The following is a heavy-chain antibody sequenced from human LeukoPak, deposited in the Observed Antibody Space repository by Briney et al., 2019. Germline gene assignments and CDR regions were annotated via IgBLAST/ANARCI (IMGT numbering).Heavy chain of an antibody. D-gene: IGHD6-13*01. CDR1: GFTVSSNY. Sequence: GGSLRLSCAASGFTVSSNYMSWVRQAPGKGLEWVSVIYSGGSTYYADSVKGRFTISRDNSKNTLYLQMNSLRAEDTAVYYCARVYEDSSSAPRLWGRAHYYFDYWGQGNLVTVSS. V-gene: IGHV3-53*01. J-gene: IGHJ4*02. CDR2: IYSGGST. CDR3: ARVYEDSSSAPRLWGRAHYYFDY.